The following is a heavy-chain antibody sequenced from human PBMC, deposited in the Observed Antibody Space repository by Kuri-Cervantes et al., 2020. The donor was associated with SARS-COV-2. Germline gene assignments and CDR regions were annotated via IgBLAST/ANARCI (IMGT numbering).Heavy chain of an antibody. V-gene: IGHV4-39*01. CDR1: GGSNSSSSYY. D-gene: IGHD6-19*01. J-gene: IGHJ4*02. Sequence: GSLRPSCTVSGGSNSSSSYYWGWIRQPPGRGLEWIGSIYYSVSTYYNPPLKSRVTISVDTSKNQFSLKLSSVTAADTAVYYCARHARGWYRDDYWGQGTLVTVSS. CDR2: IYYSVST. CDR3: ARHARGWYRDDY.